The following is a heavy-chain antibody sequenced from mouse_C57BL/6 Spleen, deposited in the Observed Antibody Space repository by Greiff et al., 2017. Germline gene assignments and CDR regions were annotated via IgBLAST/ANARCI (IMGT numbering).Heavy chain of an antibody. D-gene: IGHD1-1*02. CDR2: FYPGSGSI. CDR1: GYTFTEYT. CDR3: ARHEERGPMVRRYCDV. Sequence: QVHVKQSGAELVKPGASVKLSCKASGYTFTEYTIHWVKQRSGQGLEWIGWFYPGSGSIKYNEKFKDKATLTADKSSSTVYMELSRLTSEDSAVYFGARHEERGPMVRRYCDVWGTGTTVTVSS. V-gene: IGHV1-62-2*01. J-gene: IGHJ1*03.